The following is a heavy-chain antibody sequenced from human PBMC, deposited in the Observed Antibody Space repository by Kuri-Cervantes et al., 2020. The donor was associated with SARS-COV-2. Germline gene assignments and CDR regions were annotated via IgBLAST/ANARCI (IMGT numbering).Heavy chain of an antibody. CDR3: ARDSATGTRWGDLNGMDV. V-gene: IGHV1-18*01. CDR2: ISTYSGDT. Sequence: ASVKVSCKASGYPFTNFGISWVRQAPGRGLEWMGWISTYSGDTIYPQKIQGRVTMTTDTSTSTAYMDLRGLRSDDTAVYYCARDSATGTRWGDLNGMDVWGQGTTVTVS. CDR1: GYPFTNFG. D-gene: IGHD1-7*01. J-gene: IGHJ6*02.